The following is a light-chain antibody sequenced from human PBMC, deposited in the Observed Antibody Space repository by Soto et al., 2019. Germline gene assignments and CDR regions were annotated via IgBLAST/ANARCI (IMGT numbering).Light chain of an antibody. Sequence: EIVLTQSPGTLSLSPGERATLSCRASQSVSSSYLAWYQQKPGQAPSLLIYGASSRATGIPDRFSGSGSGTDFTLTISRLEPEELAVYYCKQYGSTPLTFGQGTRLEIK. V-gene: IGKV3-20*01. J-gene: IGKJ5*01. CDR1: QSVSSSY. CDR3: KQYGSTPLT. CDR2: GAS.